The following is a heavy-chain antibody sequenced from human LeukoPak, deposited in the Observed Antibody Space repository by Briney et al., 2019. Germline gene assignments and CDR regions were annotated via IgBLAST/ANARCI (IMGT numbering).Heavy chain of an antibody. J-gene: IGHJ4*02. CDR2: IRYDGSNK. V-gene: IGHV3-30*02. CDR1: GFTFSSYG. D-gene: IGHD6-13*01. Sequence: PGGSLRLSCAASGFTFSSYGMHWVRQAPGKGLEWVAFIRYDGSNKYYADSVKGRFTISRDNSKNTLYLQMNSLRAKDTAVYYCAKVGGIAAAGTPNWGQGTLVTVSS. CDR3: AKVGGIAAAGTPN.